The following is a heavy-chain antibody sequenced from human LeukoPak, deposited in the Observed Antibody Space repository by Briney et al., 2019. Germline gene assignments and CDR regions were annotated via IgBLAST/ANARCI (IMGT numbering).Heavy chain of an antibody. D-gene: IGHD2-2*01. J-gene: IGHJ5*02. CDR2: ISGSGGSA. Sequence: PGGSLRLSCAASGRLSYTYAMTWMRQPPGRGLEWVSAISGSGGSAYYADSVKGRFTISRDNSNSTLFLQMSGLSGEDTAVYYWGKVFKQVVPAGVSPNWFDLWGQGTLVTVSS. CDR1: GRLSYTYA. V-gene: IGHV3-23*01. CDR3: GKVFKQVVPAGVSPNWFDL.